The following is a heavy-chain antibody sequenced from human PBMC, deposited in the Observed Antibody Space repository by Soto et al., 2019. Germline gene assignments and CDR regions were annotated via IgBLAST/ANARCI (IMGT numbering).Heavy chain of an antibody. V-gene: IGHV4-59*01. J-gene: IGHJ5*02. CDR3: ARRADYLRFDP. CDR2: IYYSGST. CDR1: GGSISSYY. D-gene: IGHD4-17*01. Sequence: PSETLSLTCTVSGGSISSYYWSWSRQPPGKGLEWIGYIYYSGSTNYNHSLKIRITISVDTSKNQFSLKLSSVTAADTAVYYCARRADYLRFDPWGQGTLVTVSS.